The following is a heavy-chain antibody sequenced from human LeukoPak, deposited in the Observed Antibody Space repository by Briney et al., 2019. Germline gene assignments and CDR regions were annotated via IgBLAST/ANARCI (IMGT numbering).Heavy chain of an antibody. CDR1: GYTFTVYY. J-gene: IGHJ4*02. Sequence: ASVKVSCKASGYTFTVYYLHWVRQAPGQGLEWMGRINPNSGATNYAQKFQGRVTMTRDTSISTVYMELTRLTSDDTAVYSCARDPSTSYYFDYWGQGTPVTVSS. CDR2: INPNSGAT. V-gene: IGHV1-2*06. D-gene: IGHD6-6*01. CDR3: ARDPSTSYYFDY.